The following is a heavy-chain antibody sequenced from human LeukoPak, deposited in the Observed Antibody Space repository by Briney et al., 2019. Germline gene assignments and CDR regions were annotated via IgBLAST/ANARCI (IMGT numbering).Heavy chain of an antibody. CDR1: GFTFSSYA. D-gene: IGHD6-6*01. Sequence: GASLRLSCAASGFTFSSYAMSWFRQAPGKGLEWVSAISGSGGSTYYADSAKGRFTISRDNSKNTLYLQMNSLRAEDTAVYYCAKGRDSYYFDYWGQGTLVTVSS. J-gene: IGHJ4*02. CDR3: AKGRDSYYFDY. V-gene: IGHV3-23*01. CDR2: ISGSGGST.